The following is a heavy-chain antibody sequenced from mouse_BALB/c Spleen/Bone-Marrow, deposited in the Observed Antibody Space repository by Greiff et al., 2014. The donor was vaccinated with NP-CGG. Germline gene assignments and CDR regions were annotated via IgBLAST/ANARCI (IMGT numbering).Heavy chain of an antibody. CDR3: ARPYGRGAMDY. CDR2: IDPYNGGT. Sequence: EVKLMESGPELVKPGATVKVSCKASGYAFTSYNMYWVKQSHGKSLEWIGYIDPYNGGTNYNQKFKGKATLTVDKSSSTAYMHLNSLTSEDSAVYYCARPYGRGAMDYWGQGTSVTVSS. V-gene: IGHV1S135*01. CDR1: GYAFTSYN. D-gene: IGHD1-1*01. J-gene: IGHJ4*01.